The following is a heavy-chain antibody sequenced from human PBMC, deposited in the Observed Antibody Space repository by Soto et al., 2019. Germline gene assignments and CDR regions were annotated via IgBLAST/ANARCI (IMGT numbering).Heavy chain of an antibody. Sequence: GGSLRLSCAASGFTFSSYAMHWVRQAPGKGLEWVAVISYDGSNKYYADSVKGRFTISRDNSKNTLYLQMNSLRAEDTAVYYCARDLSGYDTRYYYYGMDVWGQGTTVTVSS. J-gene: IGHJ6*02. CDR3: ARDLSGYDTRYYYYGMDV. D-gene: IGHD5-12*01. V-gene: IGHV3-30-3*01. CDR1: GFTFSSYA. CDR2: ISYDGSNK.